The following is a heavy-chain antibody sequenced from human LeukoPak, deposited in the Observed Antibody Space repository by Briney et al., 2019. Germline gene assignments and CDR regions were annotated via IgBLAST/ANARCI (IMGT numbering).Heavy chain of an antibody. Sequence: GGSLRLSCAASGFTFSGYWMSWVRQAPGKGLEWVSVIYSGGSTYYADSVKGRFTISRDNSKNTLYLQMNSLRAEDTAVYYCARTRGYSGYLIDYWGQGTLVTVSS. CDR3: ARTRGYSGYLIDY. J-gene: IGHJ4*02. V-gene: IGHV3-66*01. CDR2: IYSGGST. D-gene: IGHD5-12*01. CDR1: GFTFSGYW.